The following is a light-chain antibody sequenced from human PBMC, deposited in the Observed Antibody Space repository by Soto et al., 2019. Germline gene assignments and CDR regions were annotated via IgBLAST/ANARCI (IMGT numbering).Light chain of an antibody. CDR3: GTWDSSLNTSV. V-gene: IGLV1-51*01. Sequence: QSVLTQPPSVSAPPGQKVTISCTGRSSNMGNNYVSWYQQVPGTAPKLLIYDNNKRPSGIPDRFSGSRSGTSATVGITGLQTGDEADYYCGTWDSSLNTSVFGNGTKLTVL. J-gene: IGLJ1*01. CDR1: SSNMGNNY. CDR2: DNN.